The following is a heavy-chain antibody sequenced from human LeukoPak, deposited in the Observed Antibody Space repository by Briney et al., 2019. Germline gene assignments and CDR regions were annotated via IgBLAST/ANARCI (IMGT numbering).Heavy chain of an antibody. Sequence: GGSLRLSCAASGFTFSSYAMSWVRQAPGKGLEWVSAISGSGGSTYYADSVKGRFTISRDNSKNTLYLQMNSLRAEDTAVYYCAKWGMNSLRYCSSTSCSPYFDYWGQGTLVTVSS. CDR2: ISGSGGST. CDR1: GFTFSSYA. J-gene: IGHJ4*02. D-gene: IGHD2-2*01. V-gene: IGHV3-23*01. CDR3: AKWGMNSLRYCSSTSCSPYFDY.